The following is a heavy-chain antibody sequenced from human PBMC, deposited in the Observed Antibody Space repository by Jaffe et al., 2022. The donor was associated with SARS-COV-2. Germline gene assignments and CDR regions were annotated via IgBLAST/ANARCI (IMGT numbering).Heavy chain of an antibody. CDR1: GSSVSTLFY. J-gene: IGHJ3*01. V-gene: IGHV4-38-2*02. CDR3: ARVSAAALFSVAFDV. Sequence: QVQLQESGPGLVKPSETLSLTCTVSGSSVSTLFYWGWVRQPPGKGPEWIGSIFRSGSTYYNPSLKSRVTLSLDTSKNHFSLKLTSMTAADTAVYYCARVSAAALFSVAFDVWGQGTMVTVSS. CDR2: IFRSGST. D-gene: IGHD6-13*01.